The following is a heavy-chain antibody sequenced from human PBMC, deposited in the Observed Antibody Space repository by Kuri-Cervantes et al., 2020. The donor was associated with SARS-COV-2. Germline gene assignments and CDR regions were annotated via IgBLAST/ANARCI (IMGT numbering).Heavy chain of an antibody. CDR3: ASDTSSWSSDYYDMDV. V-gene: IGHV3-53*01. Sequence: GESLKISCAASGFIVISNSMSWVRRAPGKGLEWVSVIYSGGGTHYADSVKGRFTISRDDSKNTLYLQMNSRRDEDTAVYYCASDTSSWSSDYYDMDVWGQGTTVTVSS. CDR1: GFIVISNS. D-gene: IGHD2-2*01. CDR2: IYSGGGT. J-gene: IGHJ6*02.